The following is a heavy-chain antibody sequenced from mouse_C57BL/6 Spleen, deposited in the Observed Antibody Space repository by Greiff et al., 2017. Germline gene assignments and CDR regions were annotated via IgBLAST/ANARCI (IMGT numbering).Heavy chain of an antibody. Sequence: QVQLQQPGAELVKPGASVKLSCKASGYTFTSYWMHWVKQRPGRGLEWIGRIDPNSGGTKYNEKFKNKATLTVDKPSSPAYMQVSSLSSEDSAVYYCARDYGSSSWFAYWGQGTLVTVSA. J-gene: IGHJ3*01. D-gene: IGHD1-1*01. V-gene: IGHV1-72*01. CDR1: GYTFTSYW. CDR3: ARDYGSSSWFAY. CDR2: IDPNSGGT.